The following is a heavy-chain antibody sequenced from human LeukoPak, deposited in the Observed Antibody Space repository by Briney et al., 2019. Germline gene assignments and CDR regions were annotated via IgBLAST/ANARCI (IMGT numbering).Heavy chain of an antibody. D-gene: IGHD2-21*02. CDR1: GYSISSGYY. Sequence: SETLSLTCTVSGYSISSGYYWGWIRQPPGKGLEGIGSIYHSGSTYYNPSLKSRVTISVDTSKNQFSLKLSPVTAADTAVYYCARECRERLGVTDWFDPWGQGTLVTVSS. CDR3: ARECRERLGVTDWFDP. J-gene: IGHJ5*02. V-gene: IGHV4-38-2*02. CDR2: IYHSGST.